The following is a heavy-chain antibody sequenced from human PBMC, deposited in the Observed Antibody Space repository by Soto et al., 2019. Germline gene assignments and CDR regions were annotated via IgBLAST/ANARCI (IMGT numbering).Heavy chain of an antibody. J-gene: IGHJ4*02. Sequence: GGSMRLSCAASGFTFDDYAMHWVRQAPGKGLEWVPGISWNSGKSTYIYYAASVKGRFTISRENARNSVYLQMHSLRAEDTAVYYCARDKGYGDDLDSWGQGTLVTVSS. CDR3: ARDKGYGDDLDS. D-gene: IGHD4-17*01. CDR2: ISWNSGKSTYI. CDR1: GFTFDDYA. V-gene: IGHV3-9*01.